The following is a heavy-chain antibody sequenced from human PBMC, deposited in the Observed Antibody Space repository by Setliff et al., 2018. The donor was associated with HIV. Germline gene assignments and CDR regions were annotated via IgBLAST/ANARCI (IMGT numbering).Heavy chain of an antibody. CDR2: INPNGGYT. D-gene: IGHD3-16*01. V-gene: IGHV1-2*02. J-gene: IGHJ3*01. CDR3: AKQGYADSLYAFDV. Sequence: AASVKVSCKASGYIFTDYYIHWVRQAPGQGLEWMGWINPNGGYTNYAQKFLGRVTMTRDTSFTTAYLELSRLGSDDTAVYYCAKQGYADSLYAFDVWGQGTMVTVSS. CDR1: GYIFTDYY.